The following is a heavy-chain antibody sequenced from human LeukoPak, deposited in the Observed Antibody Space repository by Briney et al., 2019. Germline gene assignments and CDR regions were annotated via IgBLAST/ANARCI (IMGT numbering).Heavy chain of an antibody. CDR3: AKWGDYDVLTGYYVSDY. CDR2: ITGSGGNT. D-gene: IGHD3-9*01. Sequence: PGGSLRLSCVASGFTFSNYAMSRVRQAPGKGLEWVSAITGSGGNTYYAGSVKGRFTLSRDNSKNTVFLQMNSLRAEDTAVYYCAKWGDYDVLTGYYVSDYWGQGTLVTVSS. J-gene: IGHJ4*02. V-gene: IGHV3-23*01. CDR1: GFTFSNYA.